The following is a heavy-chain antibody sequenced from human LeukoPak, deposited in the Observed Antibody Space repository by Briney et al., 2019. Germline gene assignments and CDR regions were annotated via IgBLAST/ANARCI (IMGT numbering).Heavy chain of an antibody. D-gene: IGHD1-26*01. CDR3: ARERLVGATNYFDY. J-gene: IGHJ4*02. CDR2: INPNSGGT. Sequence: GASVKVSCKASGGTFSSYAISWVRQAPGQGLEWMGWINPNSGGTNYAQKFQGRVTMTRDTSISTAYMELSRLRSDDTAVYYCARERLVGATNYFDYWGQGTLVTVSS. CDR1: GGTFSSYA. V-gene: IGHV1-2*02.